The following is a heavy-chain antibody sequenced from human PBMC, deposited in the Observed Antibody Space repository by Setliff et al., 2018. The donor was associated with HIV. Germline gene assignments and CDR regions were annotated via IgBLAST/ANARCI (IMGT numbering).Heavy chain of an antibody. CDR2: INSNSGGT. V-gene: IGHV1-2*02. D-gene: IGHD4-17*01. J-gene: IGHJ4*02. CDR3: ARHPSGWYGDYFFDY. CDR1: GYTFTDYY. Sequence: ASVKVSCKASGYTFTDYYMHWVRQAPGQGLEWMGWINSNSGGTNYAQKFQGRVTMTRDTSISTAYMELSSLRSEDAAVYYCARHPSGWYGDYFFDYWGQGTLVTVSS.